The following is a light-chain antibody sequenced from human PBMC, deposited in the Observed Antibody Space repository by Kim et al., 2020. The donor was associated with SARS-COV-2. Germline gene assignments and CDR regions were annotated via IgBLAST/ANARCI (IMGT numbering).Light chain of an antibody. CDR2: AAS. CDR1: QSISSY. V-gene: IGKV1-39*01. J-gene: IGKJ4*01. CDR3: QQSYSTPRT. Sequence: DIQMTQSPSSLSASVGDRVTITCRASQSISSYLNWYQQKPREAPKLLIYAASSLQSGVPSRFSGSGSGTYFTLTISSLQPEDFATYYCQQSYSTPRTFGGGTKVEI.